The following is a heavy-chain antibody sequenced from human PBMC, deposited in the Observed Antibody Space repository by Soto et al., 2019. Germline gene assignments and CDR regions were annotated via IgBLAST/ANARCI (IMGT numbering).Heavy chain of an antibody. Sequence: EVQLVESGGGLVKPGGSLRLSCAASGFTFSAYTMNWVRQAPGKGLEWVSSLDPSSTYIYYADSVKGRFTLSRDNAKNSLFLRLNSLRADDTALYYCVRGSYGDYDSLGLGTLVTVSS. CDR3: VRGSYGDYDS. V-gene: IGHV3-21*02. D-gene: IGHD4-17*01. CDR1: GFTFSAYT. CDR2: LDPSSTYI. J-gene: IGHJ5*01.